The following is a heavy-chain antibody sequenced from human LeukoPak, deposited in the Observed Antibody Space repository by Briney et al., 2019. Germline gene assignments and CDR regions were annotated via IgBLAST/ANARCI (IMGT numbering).Heavy chain of an antibody. Sequence: GRSLRPSCAASRFTFSGYGMHWVRQAPGKGLEWVAVISYDGSNKYYADSVKGRFTISRDNSKNTLYLQMNSLRAEDTAMYYCAKDSDYSGYDRGHFDCWGQGTLVTVSS. J-gene: IGHJ4*02. V-gene: IGHV3-30*18. CDR3: AKDSDYSGYDRGHFDC. D-gene: IGHD5-12*01. CDR2: ISYDGSNK. CDR1: RFTFSGYG.